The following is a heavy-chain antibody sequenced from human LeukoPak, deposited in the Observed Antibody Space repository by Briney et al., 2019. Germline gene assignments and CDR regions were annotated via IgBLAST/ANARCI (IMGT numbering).Heavy chain of an antibody. CDR2: ISGSGGST. Sequence: TGGSLRLSCAASGFTFSSYAMSWVRQAPGKGLEWVSAISGSGGSTYYADSVKGRFTISRDNAKNSLYLQMNSLRAEDTAVYYCARERRWQQLVIFDYWGQGTLVTVSS. CDR1: GFTFSSYA. J-gene: IGHJ4*02. CDR3: ARERRWQQLVIFDY. D-gene: IGHD6-13*01. V-gene: IGHV3-23*01.